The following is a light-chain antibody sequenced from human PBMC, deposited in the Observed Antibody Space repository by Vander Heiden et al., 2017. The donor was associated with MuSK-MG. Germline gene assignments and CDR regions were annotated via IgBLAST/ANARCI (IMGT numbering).Light chain of an antibody. J-gene: IGKJ2*01. CDR3: QQSDSTPLT. V-gene: IGKV1-39*01. CDR2: AAS. Sequence: IEMSQSPSPLSPSLGDRVTVSCRASQSISTYLNWYQQKPGKAPKLLIYAASSLQSGIPSRFSGSGSETDFTLTISSLQPEDFATYYCQQSDSTPLTFGQGTKLDIK. CDR1: QSISTY.